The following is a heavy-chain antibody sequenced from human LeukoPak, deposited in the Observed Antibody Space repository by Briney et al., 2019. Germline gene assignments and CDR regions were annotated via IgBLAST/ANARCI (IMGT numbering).Heavy chain of an antibody. CDR2: IYYSGST. CDR3: ARQVVAVAGTGYFDY. D-gene: IGHD6-19*01. V-gene: IGHV4-39*01. J-gene: IGHJ4*02. CDR1: GGSIRSSSYY. Sequence: SETLSLTCTFSGGSIRSSSYYWGWIRQPPGKGLEWIGRIYYSGSTYYNASLKSRGTISVDTSKNQFSLKLNSVTAADTAVYFCARQVVAVAGTGYFDYWGQGTLVTVSS.